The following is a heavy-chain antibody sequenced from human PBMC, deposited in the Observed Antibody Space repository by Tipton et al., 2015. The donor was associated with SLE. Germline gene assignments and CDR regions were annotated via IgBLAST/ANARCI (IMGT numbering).Heavy chain of an antibody. CDR3: ARENWSDAFDI. V-gene: IGHV4-59*01. CDR2: SYYTGST. CDR1: GDSISSYY. D-gene: IGHD3-3*01. Sequence: TLSLTCSVSGDSISSYYWTWIRQRPGKGLEWIGYSYYTGSTTYKPSLKSRVTISVDTSKNQFSLKVSSVTAADTAVYYCARENWSDAFDIWGRGTMVSVSS. J-gene: IGHJ3*02.